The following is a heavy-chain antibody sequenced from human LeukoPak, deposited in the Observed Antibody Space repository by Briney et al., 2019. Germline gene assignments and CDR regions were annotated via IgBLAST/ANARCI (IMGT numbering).Heavy chain of an antibody. J-gene: IGHJ4*02. Sequence: SVKVSCKASGGTFISYTISWVRQAPGQGLEWMGRIIPILGIANYAQKFQGRVTITADKSTSTAYMELSSLRSEDTAVYYCARAHHQDGYNLFDYWGQGTLVTVSS. CDR1: GGTFISYT. D-gene: IGHD5-24*01. CDR3: ARAHHQDGYNLFDY. V-gene: IGHV1-69*02. CDR2: IIPILGIA.